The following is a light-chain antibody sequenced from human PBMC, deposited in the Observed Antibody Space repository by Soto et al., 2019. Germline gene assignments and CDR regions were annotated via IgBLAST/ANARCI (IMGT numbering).Light chain of an antibody. CDR2: EVS. Sequence: QAVVTQPPSASGSPGQSVTISCTGTSSDVGGYNYVSWYQQHPGKAPKLMIYEVSKRPSGVPDRFSGSKSGNTASLTVSGLQAEDEADYYCSSYAGSHVVFGGGTNVTVL. CDR1: SSDVGGYNY. CDR3: SSYAGSHVV. V-gene: IGLV2-8*01. J-gene: IGLJ2*01.